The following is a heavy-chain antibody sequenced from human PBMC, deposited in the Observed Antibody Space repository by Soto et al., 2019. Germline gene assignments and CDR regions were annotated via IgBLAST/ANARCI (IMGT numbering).Heavy chain of an antibody. CDR3: ARGQQVSTIRGVQGFDY. Sequence: EVQLVETGGGLIQPGGSLRLSCAASGFSISSNYVTWVRQAPGKGLEWVSLLYSGGTSYYADSVKGRFTISRDNSKNTLFLQMNRLKTEDTAVYYCARGQQVSTIRGVQGFDYWGQGTLVTDSS. D-gene: IGHD3-10*01. CDR1: GFSISSNY. V-gene: IGHV3-53*02. CDR2: LYSGGTS. J-gene: IGHJ4*02.